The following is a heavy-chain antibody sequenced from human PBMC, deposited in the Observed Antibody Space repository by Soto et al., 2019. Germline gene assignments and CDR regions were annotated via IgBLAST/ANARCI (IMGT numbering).Heavy chain of an antibody. V-gene: IGHV3-73*01. CDR2: IRSKANSYAK. J-gene: IGHJ4*02. CDR3: TRHDQDCWSGEIAY. CDR1: GFTFSGSA. Sequence: EVQLVESGGGLAQPGGSLKLSCAASGFTFSGSAMHWVRQASGKGLEWVGRIRSKANSYAKAYAATGKGRFTIARDDSKNTAYLQMNSLKTEDTAVYYCTRHDQDCWSGEIAYWGQGTLVTASS. D-gene: IGHD3-3*01.